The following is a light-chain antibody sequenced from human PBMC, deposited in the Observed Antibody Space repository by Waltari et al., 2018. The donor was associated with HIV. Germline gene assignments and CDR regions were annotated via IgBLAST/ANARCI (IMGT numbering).Light chain of an antibody. CDR3: SSYTSSSTYV. V-gene: IGLV2-14*01. CDR2: EVS. J-gene: IGLJ1*01. CDR1: GSDVGGYNY. Sequence: QSALTQPASVSGSPGQSITISCTGTGSDVGGYNYVSWYQHHPGKAPKIMIYEVSNRPSGVSNRFSCSKSGNTASLTISGLQAEDEADYYCSSYTSSSTYVFGTGTKVTVL.